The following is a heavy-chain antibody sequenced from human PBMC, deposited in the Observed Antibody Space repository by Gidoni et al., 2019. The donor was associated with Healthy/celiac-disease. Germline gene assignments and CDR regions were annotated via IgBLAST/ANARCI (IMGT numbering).Heavy chain of an antibody. V-gene: IGHV3-33*01. Sequence: QVQLVESGGGVVQPGRSLRLSCAASRFTFSSYGMHCVRQAPGKGLEWVAVIWYDGSNKYYADSVKGRFTISRDNSKNTLYLQMNSLRAEDTAVYYCARGPLLGYYDILTGFPFEDDAFDIWGQGTMVTVSS. D-gene: IGHD3-9*01. J-gene: IGHJ3*02. CDR2: IWYDGSNK. CDR3: ARGPLLGYYDILTGFPFEDDAFDI. CDR1: RFTFSSYG.